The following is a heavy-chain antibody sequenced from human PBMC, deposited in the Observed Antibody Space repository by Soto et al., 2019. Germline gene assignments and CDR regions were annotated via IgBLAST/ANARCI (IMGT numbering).Heavy chain of an antibody. Sequence: EVQLLESGGGLVQPGGSLGLSCAASGLTFSSYAMSWVRQAPGKGLEWVSSISVTGGSTYYADSVKGRFTISRDNSKNTLYLQMNSLRAEDTAVYYCAKYSTGWYSPFDYWGQGTLVTVSS. V-gene: IGHV3-23*01. CDR2: ISVTGGST. D-gene: IGHD6-19*01. CDR3: AKYSTGWYSPFDY. J-gene: IGHJ4*02. CDR1: GLTFSSYA.